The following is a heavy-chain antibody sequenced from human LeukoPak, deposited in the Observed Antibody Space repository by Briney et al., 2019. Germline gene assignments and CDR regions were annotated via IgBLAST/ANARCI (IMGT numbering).Heavy chain of an antibody. D-gene: IGHD2-15*01. CDR3: ARSRLTLPGSGHDYFFDY. V-gene: IGHV3-23*01. J-gene: IGHJ4*02. CDR1: GFTFTSYA. Sequence: AGSLRLSCAASGFTFTSYAMSWVRQAPGKGLEWVSTISASGAGTYYADSAKGRFTISRDNSKNTLYLQMNGLRAEDTAVYYGARSRLTLPGSGHDYFFDYWGQGTLVTVSS. CDR2: ISASGAGT.